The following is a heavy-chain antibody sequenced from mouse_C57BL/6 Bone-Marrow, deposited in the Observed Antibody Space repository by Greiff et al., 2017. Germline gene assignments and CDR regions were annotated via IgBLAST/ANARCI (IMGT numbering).Heavy chain of an antibody. V-gene: IGHV6-6*01. J-gene: IGHJ2*01. CDR1: GFTFSDAW. CDR3: TRTTTVVPYFDY. Sequence: EVKLMESGGGLVQPGGSMKLSCAASGFTFSDAWMDWVRQSPGKGLEWVAEIRNKANNHATYYAESVKGRFTISRDDSKSSVYLQMNILRAEDTGIYYCTRTTTVVPYFDYWGQGTTLTVSS. D-gene: IGHD1-1*01. CDR2: IRNKANNHAT.